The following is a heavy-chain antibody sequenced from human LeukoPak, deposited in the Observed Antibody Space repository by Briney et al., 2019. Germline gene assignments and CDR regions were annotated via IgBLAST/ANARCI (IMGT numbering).Heavy chain of an antibody. CDR3: AKDSYRTTPKRHDY. J-gene: IGHJ4*02. CDR1: GFTFSSYA. D-gene: IGHD4-11*01. V-gene: IGHV3-23*01. CDR2: ISGSGGST. Sequence: PGGSLRLSCAASGFTFSSYAMSWVRQAPGKGLEWVSAISGSGGSTYDTDSVKDRFTISRDNSKNTLYLQMNSLRADDTAVYYCAKDSYRTTPKRHDYWGQGTLVTVSS.